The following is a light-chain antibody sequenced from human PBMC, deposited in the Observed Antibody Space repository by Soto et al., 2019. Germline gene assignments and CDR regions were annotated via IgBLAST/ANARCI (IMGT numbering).Light chain of an antibody. CDR1: QSVNSNY. J-gene: IGKJ1*01. CDR2: STS. V-gene: IGKV3-20*01. CDR3: QQYDKSPWT. Sequence: EIVLTQSPGTLSLSQGEGATLSCRASQSVNSNYLAWFQQKPGQAPRLLIYSTSNRATGIPDRFSGSGSGTDFTLTISRLEPEDFVVYYCQQYDKSPWTFGQGTKVEIK.